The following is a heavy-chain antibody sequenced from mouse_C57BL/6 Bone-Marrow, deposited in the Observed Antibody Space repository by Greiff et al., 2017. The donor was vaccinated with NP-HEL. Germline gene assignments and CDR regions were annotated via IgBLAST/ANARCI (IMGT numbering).Heavy chain of an antibody. D-gene: IGHD4-1*01. CDR2: ISYDGSN. V-gene: IGHV3-6*01. J-gene: IGHJ2*01. Sequence: EVQLQQSGPGLVKPSQSLSLTCSVTGYSITSGYYWNWIRQFPGNKLEWMGYISYDGSNNYNPSLKNRISITRDTSKNQFFLKLNSVTTEDTATYYCASLTHYFDYWGKGTTLTVSS. CDR3: ASLTHYFDY. CDR1: GYSITSGYY.